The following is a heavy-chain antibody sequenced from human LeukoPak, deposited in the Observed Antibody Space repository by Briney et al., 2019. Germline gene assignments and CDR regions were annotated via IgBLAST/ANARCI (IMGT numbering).Heavy chain of an antibody. D-gene: IGHD3-22*01. CDR2: IKEDGSEK. CDR1: GFTFSSYS. Sequence: GGSLRLSCAASGFTFSSYSMNWVRQAPGKGLEWVANIKEDGSEKYYVDSVKGRFTISRDNAKSSLFLQMNSLRAEDTAVYYCARVADSRGYYFPKDYWGQGTLVTVSS. V-gene: IGHV3-7*01. CDR3: ARVADSRGYYFPKDY. J-gene: IGHJ4*02.